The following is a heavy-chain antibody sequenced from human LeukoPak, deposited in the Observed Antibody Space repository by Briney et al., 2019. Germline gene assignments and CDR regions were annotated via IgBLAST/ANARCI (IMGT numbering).Heavy chain of an antibody. V-gene: IGHV4-59*08. CDR3: ARHKFVPDAFDI. D-gene: IGHD6-6*01. J-gene: IGHJ3*02. Sequence: PSETLSLTCTVSGGSISSYYWSWIRQPPGKGLEWIGYIYYSGSTNYNPSLKSRAAISVDTSKNQFSLKLSSVTAADTAVYYCARHKFVPDAFDIWGQGTMVTVSS. CDR2: IYYSGST. CDR1: GGSISSYY.